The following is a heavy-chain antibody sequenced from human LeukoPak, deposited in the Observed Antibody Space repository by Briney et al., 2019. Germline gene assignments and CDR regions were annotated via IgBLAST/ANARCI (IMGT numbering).Heavy chain of an antibody. CDR2: IKQDGSET. Sequence: GGSLRLSCAASGFTFTNYWMSWVRQAPGKVPERVANIKQDGSETYYLDSVKGRFTIYRDNAKNSLYLQMSSLRADDTAVYYCATEGAYTTSSPPAYWGQGTRVTVSS. J-gene: IGHJ4*02. D-gene: IGHD3-16*01. CDR3: ATEGAYTTSSPPAY. CDR1: GFTFTNYW. V-gene: IGHV3-7*01.